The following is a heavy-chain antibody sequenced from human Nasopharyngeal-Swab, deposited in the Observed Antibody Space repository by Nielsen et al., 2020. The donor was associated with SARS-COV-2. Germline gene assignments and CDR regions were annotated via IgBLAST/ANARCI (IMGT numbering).Heavy chain of an antibody. CDR3: TRCGGGCYSGRDY. V-gene: IGHV3-73*01. CDR2: IRSKGNTYAT. D-gene: IGHD2-15*01. J-gene: IGHJ4*02. Sequence: EGPLRLSCAASGFTFSDSAIHWVRQASGKGLEWVGRIRSKGNTYATAYAASVKGRFIIFRDDPTNTAYLQMNSLKTEDTAVYYCTRCGGGCYSGRDYWGQGTLVTVSS. CDR1: GFTFSDSA.